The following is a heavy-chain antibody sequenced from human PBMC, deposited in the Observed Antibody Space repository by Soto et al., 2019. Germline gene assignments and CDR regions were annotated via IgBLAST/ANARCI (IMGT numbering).Heavy chain of an antibody. CDR3: ARGLIADYYDSSGNFDY. V-gene: IGHV4-34*01. CDR2: INHSGST. CDR1: GGSFSGYY. J-gene: IGHJ4*02. D-gene: IGHD3-22*01. Sequence: SETLSLTCAVYGGSFSGYYWSWIRQPPGKGLEWIGEINHSGSTNYNPSLKSRVTISVDTAKNQFSLKLRSVTAADTAVYYCARGLIADYYDSSGNFDYWGQGTLVTVSS.